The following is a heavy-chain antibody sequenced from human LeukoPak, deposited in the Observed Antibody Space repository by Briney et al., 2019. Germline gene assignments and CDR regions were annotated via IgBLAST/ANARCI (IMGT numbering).Heavy chain of an antibody. CDR1: GGSISSSY. J-gene: IGHJ3*02. CDR3: ARRAGSYAFDI. V-gene: IGHV4-59*12. D-gene: IGHD3-10*01. CDR2: FYYSGTI. Sequence: PSETLSLTCTVAGGSISSSYWSWIRQPPGKGLEWIGYFYYSGTINYNPSLKSRVTMSVDTSKNHFSLKLSSATAADTAVYYCARRAGSYAFDIWGQGTMVTVSS.